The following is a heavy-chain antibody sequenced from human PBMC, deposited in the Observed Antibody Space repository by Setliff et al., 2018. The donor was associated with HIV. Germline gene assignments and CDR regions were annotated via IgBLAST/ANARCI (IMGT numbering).Heavy chain of an antibody. V-gene: IGHV3-74*01. CDR3: ARDDDTTSHYGLFEF. D-gene: IGHD3-22*01. Sequence: PGGSLRLSCEASGFTFSNYWMHWVRQAPGKGLVWASRIRGDGIRKYYADSVKGRFTISRDDSKNTVYLQMNSLRAEDTAVYYCARDDDTTSHYGLFEFWGQGTLVTVSS. J-gene: IGHJ4*02. CDR2: IRGDGIRK. CDR1: GFTFSNYW.